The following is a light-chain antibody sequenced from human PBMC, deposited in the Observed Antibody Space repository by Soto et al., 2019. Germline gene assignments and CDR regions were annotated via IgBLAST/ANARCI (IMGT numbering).Light chain of an antibody. V-gene: IGKV1-5*03. J-gene: IGKJ2*01. Sequence: DIQMTQSPSTLSASVGDRVTITCRASQSISSWLAWYQQKPGKAPKLLIYKASSLESGFPSRFSGSGSGTEFTLTSSSLQPDDFATYYCQQYNSYPYTFGQGTKLEIK. CDR2: KAS. CDR3: QQYNSYPYT. CDR1: QSISSW.